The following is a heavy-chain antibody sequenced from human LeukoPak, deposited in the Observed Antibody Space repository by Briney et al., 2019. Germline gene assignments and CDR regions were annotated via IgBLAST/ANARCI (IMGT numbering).Heavy chain of an antibody. J-gene: IGHJ4*02. CDR1: GFTFSSYW. Sequence: PGGSLRLSCVASGFTFSSYWMSWVRQAPGKGLEWVVTIKQDGSEKYYVDSVKGRFTISRDNDRNSLHLQMNSLRAEDTAVCYCARLYSGAGYFDFWGQGSLVTVSS. CDR2: IKQDGSEK. V-gene: IGHV3-7*01. D-gene: IGHD6-13*01. CDR3: ARLYSGAGYFDF.